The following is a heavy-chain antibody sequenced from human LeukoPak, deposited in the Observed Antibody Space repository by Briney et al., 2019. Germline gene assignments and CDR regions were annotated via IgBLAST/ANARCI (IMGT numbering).Heavy chain of an antibody. CDR3: AKTPRATVTTNY. V-gene: IGHV3-23*01. CDR2: ISGSGGST. CDR1: GFTFSSYA. D-gene: IGHD4-17*01. J-gene: IGHJ4*02. Sequence: PGGSLRLCCAASGFTFSSYAMSWVRQAPGKGLEWVSAISGSGGSTYYADSVKGRFTISRDNSKNTLYLQMNSLRVEDTAVYYCAKTPRATVTTNYWGQGTLVTVSS.